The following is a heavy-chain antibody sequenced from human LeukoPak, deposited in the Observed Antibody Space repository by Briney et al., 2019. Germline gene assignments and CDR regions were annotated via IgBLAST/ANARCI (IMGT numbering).Heavy chain of an antibody. J-gene: IGHJ3*02. V-gene: IGHV3-7*01. Sequence: GGSLRLSCAASEFTFSTFWMSWVRQAPGKGLEWVANIKADGSVKHYVDSVEGRFSISRDNARSSLYLQMNSLRAEDTAVYYCVSDSDYQRNSGGLYAHYDALDIWGHGTMVTVSS. D-gene: IGHD2-21*01. CDR1: EFTFSTFW. CDR3: VSDSDYQRNSGGLYAHYDALDI. CDR2: IKADGSVK.